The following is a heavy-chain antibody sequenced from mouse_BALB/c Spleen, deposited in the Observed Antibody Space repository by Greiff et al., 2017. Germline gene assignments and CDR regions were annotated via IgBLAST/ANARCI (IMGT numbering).Heavy chain of an antibody. Sequence: EVKLMESGAELVKPGASVKLSCTASGFNIKDTYMHWVKQRPEQGLEWIGRIDPANGNTKYDPKFQGKATITADTSSNTAYLQLSSLTSEDTAVYYCVHYYGSYWYFDVWGAGTTVTVSS. J-gene: IGHJ1*01. CDR3: VHYYGSYWYFDV. V-gene: IGHV14-3*02. D-gene: IGHD1-1*01. CDR1: GFNIKDTY. CDR2: IDPANGNT.